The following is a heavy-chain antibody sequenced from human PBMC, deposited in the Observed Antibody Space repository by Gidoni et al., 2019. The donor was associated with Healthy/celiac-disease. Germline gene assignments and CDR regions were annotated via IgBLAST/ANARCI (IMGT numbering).Heavy chain of an antibody. V-gene: IGHV1-2*02. CDR3: ARNPDPHGDYDLDY. Sequence: QVQLVQSGAEGKKPGAAVKVSCKASGYTFTGYYMHWVRQAPGKGLEWMGWINPTSGGTNYSQKFQGRVTMTSDTSISTAYMELSRLRSDDTAVYYCARNPDPHGDYDLDYWGQGTLVTVSS. D-gene: IGHD4-17*01. CDR1: GYTFTGYY. CDR2: INPTSGGT. J-gene: IGHJ4*02.